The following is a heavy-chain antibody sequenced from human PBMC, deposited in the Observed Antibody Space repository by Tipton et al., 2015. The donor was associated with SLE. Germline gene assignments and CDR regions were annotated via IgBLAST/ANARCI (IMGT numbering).Heavy chain of an antibody. V-gene: IGHV4-34*01. CDR2: INHSGST. D-gene: IGHD6-6*01. CDR3: ARGYSSSFDY. CDR1: GGSFSGYY. J-gene: IGHJ4*02. Sequence: TLSLTCAVYGGSFSGYYWGWIRQPPGKGLEWIGEINHSGSTNFNPSLKSRVTISVDTSKNQFSLKLSSVTAADTAVYYCARGYSSSFDYWGQGTLVTVSS.